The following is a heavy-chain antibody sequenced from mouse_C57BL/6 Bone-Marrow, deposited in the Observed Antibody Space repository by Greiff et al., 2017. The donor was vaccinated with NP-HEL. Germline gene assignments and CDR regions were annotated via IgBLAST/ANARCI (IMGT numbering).Heavy chain of an antibody. V-gene: IGHV1-55*01. D-gene: IGHD1-1*01. CDR3: AMGGSRDCYFYV. J-gene: IGHJ1*03. Sequence: VQLQQPGAELVKPGASVKMSCKASGYTFTSYWITWVKQRPGQGLERIGDIYPGSGSTNYNEKFKSKATLTVDTSSSTAYMQLSSLTSEDSAVYYCAMGGSRDCYFYVWGTGTTVTVSS. CDR1: GYTFTSYW. CDR2: IYPGSGST.